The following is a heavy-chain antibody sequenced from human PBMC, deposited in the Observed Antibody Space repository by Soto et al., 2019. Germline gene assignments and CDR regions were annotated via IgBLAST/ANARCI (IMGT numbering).Heavy chain of an antibody. J-gene: IGHJ6*02. CDR1: GFTFSSYG. V-gene: IGHV3-33*01. CDR3: ARDRADTAMIARSSYYYGMDV. Sequence: SLRLSCAASGFTFSSYGMHWVRQAPGKGLEWVAVIWYDGSNKYYADSVKGRFTISRDNSKNTLYLQMNSLRAEDTAVYYCARDRADTAMIARSSYYYGMDVWGQGTTVTVSS. CDR2: IWYDGSNK. D-gene: IGHD5-18*01.